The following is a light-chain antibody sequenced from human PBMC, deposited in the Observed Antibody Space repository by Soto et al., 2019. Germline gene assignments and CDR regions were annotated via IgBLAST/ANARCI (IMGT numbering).Light chain of an antibody. Sequence: QSVLTQPPSVSGAPGQRVTFSCTGSSANIGAGFDVHWYQQLPGTAPKLRIYRSHERPSGVPDRFSGSKSGTSASLAISGLRSADESDYSCATCDDHMSGVVFCGGTQRTVL. J-gene: IGLJ3*02. V-gene: IGLV1-40*01. CDR1: SANIGAGFD. CDR2: RSH. CDR3: ATCDDHMSGVV.